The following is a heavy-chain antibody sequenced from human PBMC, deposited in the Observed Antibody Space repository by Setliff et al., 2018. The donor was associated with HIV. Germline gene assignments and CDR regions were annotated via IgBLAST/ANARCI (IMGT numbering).Heavy chain of an antibody. CDR1: GGTFSSYA. CDR3: ARFPVLGGMDV. J-gene: IGHJ6*02. D-gene: IGHD1-20*01. Sequence: ASVKVSCKASGGTFSSYAISWVRQATGQGLEWMGWMNPNSGNTGYAQKFQGRVTMTRNTSISTAYMELSSLRSEDTAVYYCARFPVLGGMDVWGQGTTVTVSS. CDR2: MNPNSGNT. V-gene: IGHV1-8*02.